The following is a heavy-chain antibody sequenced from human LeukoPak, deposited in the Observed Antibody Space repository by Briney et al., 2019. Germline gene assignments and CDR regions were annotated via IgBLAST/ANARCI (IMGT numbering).Heavy chain of an antibody. V-gene: IGHV4-39*07. CDR1: SGSISTSNYY. CDR3: ARGGVATTRRYFDY. Sequence: SETLSLTCTVSSGSISTSNYYWGWVRQPPGKALEWIGNIFYSGSTYYSPSLKSRVTISLDTSRNQFSLKLNSVTAADTAVYYCARGGVATTRRYFDYWGQGTLVTVSS. CDR2: IFYSGST. D-gene: IGHD2-15*01. J-gene: IGHJ4*02.